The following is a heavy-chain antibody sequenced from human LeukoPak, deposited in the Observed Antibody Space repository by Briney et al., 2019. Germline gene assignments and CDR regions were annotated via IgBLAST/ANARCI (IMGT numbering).Heavy chain of an antibody. D-gene: IGHD3-22*01. Sequence: SETLSLTCTVSNDSFSNYYWTWIRQSPGKALEWIGYVYYTDKTHYNPSLKGRVFISADTSQNQFSLRLSSVTAADTAVYYCARASYSYDISGWVPFDYWGQGTLVTVSS. V-gene: IGHV4-59*01. CDR3: ARASYSYDISGWVPFDY. CDR1: NDSFSNYY. CDR2: VYYTDKT. J-gene: IGHJ4*02.